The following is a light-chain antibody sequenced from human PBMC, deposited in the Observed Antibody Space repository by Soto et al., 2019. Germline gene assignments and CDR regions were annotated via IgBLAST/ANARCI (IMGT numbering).Light chain of an antibody. Sequence: IVLTQSPTILSVSPGERATLSCRASQSVSSNLAWYQQKPGQAPRLLIYGASTRATGIPARFSGSGSGTEFTFTISSLQSEDFAVYYCQQYNNWPYTFGQGTKVDIK. J-gene: IGKJ2*01. CDR2: GAS. CDR1: QSVSSN. CDR3: QQYNNWPYT. V-gene: IGKV3-15*01.